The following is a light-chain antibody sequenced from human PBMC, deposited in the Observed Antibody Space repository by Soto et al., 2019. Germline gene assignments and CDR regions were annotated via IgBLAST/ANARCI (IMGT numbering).Light chain of an antibody. Sequence: QLVLTQSSSASASLGSSVKLTCTLSSGHSSYIIAWHQQQPGKAPRYLMKLEGSGSYNKGSGVPDRFSGSSSGADRYLTISSLQGEEEADYYCETWDSNTRVFGGGTKLTVL. CDR1: SGHSSYI. J-gene: IGLJ3*02. CDR3: ETWDSNTRV. V-gene: IGLV4-60*02. CDR2: LEGSGSY.